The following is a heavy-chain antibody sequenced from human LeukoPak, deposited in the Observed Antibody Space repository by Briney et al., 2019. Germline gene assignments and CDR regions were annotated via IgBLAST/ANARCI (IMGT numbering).Heavy chain of an antibody. CDR1: GYTLTELS. J-gene: IGHJ5*02. V-gene: IGHV1-24*01. CDR2: FDPEDGET. Sequence: ASVKVSCKVSGYTLTELSMHWVRQAPGKGLEWMGGFDPEDGETIYAQEFQGRVTMTVDTSTDTAYMELSSLRSEDTAVYYCATDVIAAAGIEGWLDPWGQGTLVTVSS. CDR3: ATDVIAAAGIEGWLDP. D-gene: IGHD6-13*01.